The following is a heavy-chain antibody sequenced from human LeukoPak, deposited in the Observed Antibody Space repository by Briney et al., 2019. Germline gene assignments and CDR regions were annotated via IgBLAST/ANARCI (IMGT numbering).Heavy chain of an antibody. CDR1: GGSFSDYP. CDR2: IIPKYSAS. Sequence: SVKVSCXASGGSFSDYPINWVRQAPGQGLEWLGGIIPKYSASNYAQAFQGRVTITADESTNTVYMEMSGLRPDDTAVYYCVRPDRIFGVPAAFDAWGQGTLVAVSS. D-gene: IGHD3-3*02. CDR3: VRPDRIFGVPAAFDA. J-gene: IGHJ3*01. V-gene: IGHV1-69*13.